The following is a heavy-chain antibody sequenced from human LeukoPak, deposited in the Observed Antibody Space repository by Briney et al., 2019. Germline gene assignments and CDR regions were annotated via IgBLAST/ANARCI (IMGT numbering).Heavy chain of an antibody. CDR3: ARDSEGSNGSGTYYSHFDY. CDR1: GDSISGTTHY. D-gene: IGHD3-10*01. J-gene: IGHJ4*02. Sequence: SETLSFTCIVSGDSISGTTHYWGWIRQPPGKGLEWIGSIYYSGSAYYNPSLKSRVTISVDTSKNQFSLKLSSVTAADTAVYYCARDSEGSNGSGTYYSHFDYWGQGTLVTVSS. CDR2: IYYSGSA. V-gene: IGHV4-39*07.